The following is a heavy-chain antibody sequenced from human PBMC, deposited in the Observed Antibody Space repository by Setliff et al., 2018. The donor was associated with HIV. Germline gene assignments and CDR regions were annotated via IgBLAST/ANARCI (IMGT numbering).Heavy chain of an antibody. CDR1: GFTFSDYY. CDR3: AREVVGATERYYFDY. CDR2: ISSSGSTI. D-gene: IGHD1-26*01. J-gene: IGHJ4*02. Sequence: GGSLRLSCAASGFTFSDYYMSWIRQAPGKGLEWVSYISSSGSTIYYADSVKGRFTISRDNAKNSLYLQMNSLRAGDTAVYYCAREVVGATERYYFDYWGQGTLVTVSS. V-gene: IGHV3-11*01.